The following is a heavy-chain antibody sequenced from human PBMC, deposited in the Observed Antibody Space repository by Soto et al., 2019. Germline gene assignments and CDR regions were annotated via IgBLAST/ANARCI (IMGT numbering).Heavy chain of an antibody. CDR1: GGSISSSSYY. J-gene: IGHJ3*02. CDR2: IYYSGST. CDR3: AGVWGSYHDAFDI. V-gene: IGHV4-39*01. D-gene: IGHD3-16*02. Sequence: SETLSLTCTVSGGSISSSSYYWGWIRQPPGKGLEWIGSIYYSGSTYYNPSLKSRVTISVDTSKNQFSLKLSSVTAADTAVYYCAGVWGSYHDAFDIWGQGTMVTVSS.